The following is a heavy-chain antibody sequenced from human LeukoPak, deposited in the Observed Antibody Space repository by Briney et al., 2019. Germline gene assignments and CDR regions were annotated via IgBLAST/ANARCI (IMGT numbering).Heavy chain of an antibody. J-gene: IGHJ5*02. CDR3: ARSRLQNWFDP. Sequence: PSETLSLTCAVYGGSFSGYHWSWIRQPPGKGLEWIGEIDHSGSTNYNPSLKSRVTISVDTSKNQFSLKLSSVTAADTAVYYCARSRLQNWFDPWGQGTLVTVSS. CDR1: GGSFSGYH. D-gene: IGHD2-15*01. CDR2: IDHSGST. V-gene: IGHV4-34*01.